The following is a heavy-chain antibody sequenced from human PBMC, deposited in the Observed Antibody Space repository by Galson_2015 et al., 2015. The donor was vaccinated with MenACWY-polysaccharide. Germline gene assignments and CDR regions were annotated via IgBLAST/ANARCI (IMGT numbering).Heavy chain of an antibody. CDR1: GDSITSGGYF. V-gene: IGHV4-31*03. J-gene: IGHJ5*02. CDR2: ISFDGGT. CDR3: ARGGRAVSDRNWFDP. Sequence: PLSLTCPVSGDSITSGGYFWSWIRQHPGKGLEWIASISFDGGTYYNPSLKSRVIISLDTPNNQPNNQFSLKLNSVTAADTAVYYCARGGRAVSDRNWFDPWGQGTLVTVSS. D-gene: IGHD3-16*01.